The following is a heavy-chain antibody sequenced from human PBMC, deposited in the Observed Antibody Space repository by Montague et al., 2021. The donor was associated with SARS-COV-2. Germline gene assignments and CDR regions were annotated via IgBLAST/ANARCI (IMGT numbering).Heavy chain of an antibody. J-gene: IGHJ2*01. Sequence: SETLSLTCTVSGGSVSSYYWSWIRQPAGKALEWIGYSYYSGSTNYNPSHNSRVTTSVDTSKNQFSLTLTSVTAADMAVYFCARESDSYPSGTQYFDLWGRGTLVTVSS. D-gene: IGHD5-18*01. CDR3: ARESDSYPSGTQYFDL. CDR2: SYYSGST. V-gene: IGHV4-59*02. CDR1: GGSVSSYY.